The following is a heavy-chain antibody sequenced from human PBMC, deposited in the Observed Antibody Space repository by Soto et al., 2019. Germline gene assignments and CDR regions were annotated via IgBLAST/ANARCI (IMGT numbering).Heavy chain of an antibody. V-gene: IGHV4-30-2*01. CDR2: IYQSGST. Sequence: QLQLQESGSGLVKPSQTLSLTCAVSGGSLSSDGYSWNWIRQPPGKGLEWIGYIYQSGSTSYNPSLTRRVHISIDMSKKQFSLRLNSVTAADTAVYYCARADWNHLLDYWGLGTLITVSS. J-gene: IGHJ4*02. CDR1: GGSLSSDGYS. CDR3: ARADWNHLLDY. D-gene: IGHD1-1*01.